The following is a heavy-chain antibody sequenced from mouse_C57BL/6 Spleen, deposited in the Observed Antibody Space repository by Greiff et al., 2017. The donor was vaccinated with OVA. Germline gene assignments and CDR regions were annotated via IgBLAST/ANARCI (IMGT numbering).Heavy chain of an antibody. CDR2: IYPGSGST. D-gene: IGHD1-1*01. Sequence: VQLQQPGAELVKPGASVKMSCKASGYTFTSYWITWVKQRPGQGLEWIGDIYPGSGSTNYNEKFKSKATLTVDTSSSTAYMQLSSLTSVDSAVYYCARSVITTVVVPFDYWGQGTTLTVSS. CDR1: GYTFTSYW. J-gene: IGHJ2*01. V-gene: IGHV1-55*01. CDR3: ARSVITTVVVPFDY.